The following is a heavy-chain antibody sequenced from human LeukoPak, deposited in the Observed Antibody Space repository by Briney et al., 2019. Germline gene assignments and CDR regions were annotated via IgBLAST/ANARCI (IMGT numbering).Heavy chain of an antibody. J-gene: IGHJ5*02. CDR1: GFTLTSYA. CDR2: INTNTGNP. D-gene: IGHD3-3*01. CDR3: ARASQYYDFWSHYYPNNWFDP. Sequence: GASVKVSCKASGFTLTSYAMNWVRQAPGQGLEWMGWINTNTGNPTYAQGFTGRFVFSLDTSVSTAYLQISSLKAEDTAVYYCARASQYYDFWSHYYPNNWFDPWGQGTLVTVSS. V-gene: IGHV7-4-1*02.